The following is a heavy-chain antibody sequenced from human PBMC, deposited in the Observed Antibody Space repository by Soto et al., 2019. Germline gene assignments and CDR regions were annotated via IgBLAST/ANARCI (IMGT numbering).Heavy chain of an antibody. J-gene: IGHJ4*02. CDR3: TTPFEH. D-gene: IGHD2-21*01. Sequence: EVQLVESGGGSVQPGGSLRLSCPASGITLRHFWMHWVRQVPGKGLVWVARIDDGGSGTSYADFAQGRFTISKDDAKNTLYLQINSLRAEDTSLYDCTTPFEHGGRGTLVTVSS. CDR2: IDDGGSGT. CDR1: GITLRHFW. V-gene: IGHV3-74*01.